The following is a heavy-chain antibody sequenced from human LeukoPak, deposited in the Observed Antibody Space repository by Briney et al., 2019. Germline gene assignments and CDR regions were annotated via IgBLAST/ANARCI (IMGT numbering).Heavy chain of an antibody. Sequence: GGSLRLSCAGSGFTFSSYWMHWVRQAPGKGLVWVPRIKSDGSSTSYADSVKGRFTIARDNAKNTLYLQMNSLRPEDTAVYYCARNDYLEDWGQGTLVTVPS. V-gene: IGHV3-74*01. J-gene: IGHJ1*01. CDR3: ARNDYLED. CDR2: IKSDGSST. CDR1: GFTFSSYW.